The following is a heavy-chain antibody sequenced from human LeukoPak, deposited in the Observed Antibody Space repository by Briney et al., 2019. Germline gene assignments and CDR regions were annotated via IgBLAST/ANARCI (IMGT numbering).Heavy chain of an antibody. V-gene: IGHV4-39*01. CDR2: VYYSKNT. J-gene: IGHJ4*02. CDR3: VSPRGFSYGYFDY. D-gene: IGHD5-18*01. Sequence: PSETRSLTCTVSGGSISSSSAYWGWIRQPPGKGLEWIGSVYYSKNTYYNPSLKSRVTISADTSKNQFSLTLGSVSATDTAVYYSVSPRGFSYGYFDYWGQGTLVTVSS. CDR1: GGSISSSSAY.